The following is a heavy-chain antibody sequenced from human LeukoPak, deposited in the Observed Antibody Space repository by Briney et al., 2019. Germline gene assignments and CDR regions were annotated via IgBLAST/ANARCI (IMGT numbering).Heavy chain of an antibody. CDR3: ARASFWFDYSGYYFDY. CDR2: IYSGGGT. J-gene: IGHJ4*02. V-gene: IGHV3-66*01. CDR1: GFTVSSKY. Sequence: PGESLTLSCAVSGFTVSSKYMSWVRQAPGKGLEWVSFIYSGGGTYYADSVKGRFTISRDNSKNTVYLQMNSLRAEDTAVYYCARASFWFDYSGYYFDYWGQGTLVTVSS. D-gene: IGHD2-15*01.